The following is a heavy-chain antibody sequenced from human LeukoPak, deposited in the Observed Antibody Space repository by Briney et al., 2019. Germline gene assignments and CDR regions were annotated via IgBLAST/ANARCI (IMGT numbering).Heavy chain of an antibody. V-gene: IGHV1-69*04. J-gene: IGHJ4*02. Sequence: SVKVSCKASGGTFSSYAISWVRQAPGQGLEWMGRIIPILGIANYAQKFQGRVTITADKSTSTAYMELSSLRSEDTAVYYCVSSPGYSSSLDYWGQGTLVTVSS. CDR2: IIPILGIA. CDR1: GGTFSSYA. CDR3: VSSPGYSSSLDY. D-gene: IGHD6-13*01.